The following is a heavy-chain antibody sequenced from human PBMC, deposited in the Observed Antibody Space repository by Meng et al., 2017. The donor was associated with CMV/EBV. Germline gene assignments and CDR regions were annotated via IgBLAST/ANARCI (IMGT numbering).Heavy chain of an antibody. V-gene: IGHV3-74*01. J-gene: IGHJ5*02. CDR1: GFTFSSYW. D-gene: IGHD6-13*01. CDR3: ARTGVFSRGKVVWFDP. Sequence: GESLKISCAASGFTFSSYWMHWVRQAPGKGLVWVSRINSDGSSTSYADYVKGRFTISRDNAKNTLYLQMNSLRAEDTAVYYCARTGVFSRGKVVWFDPWGQGTLVTVSS. CDR2: INSDGSST.